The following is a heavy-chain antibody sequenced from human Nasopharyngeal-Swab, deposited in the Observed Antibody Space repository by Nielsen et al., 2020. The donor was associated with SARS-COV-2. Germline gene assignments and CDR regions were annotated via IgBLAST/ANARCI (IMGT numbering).Heavy chain of an antibody. CDR3: ARQRGYCSGGSCRYGMDV. D-gene: IGHD2-15*01. CDR2: IYPGDSDT. Sequence: GESLKISCQGSGYSFTSYWIGWVRQMPGKGLEWMGIIYPGDSDTRYSPSFQGQVTISADKSISTAYLQWSSLKASDTAMYYCARQRGYCSGGSCRYGMDVWGQGTTVTVSS. CDR1: GYSFTSYW. J-gene: IGHJ6*02. V-gene: IGHV5-51*01.